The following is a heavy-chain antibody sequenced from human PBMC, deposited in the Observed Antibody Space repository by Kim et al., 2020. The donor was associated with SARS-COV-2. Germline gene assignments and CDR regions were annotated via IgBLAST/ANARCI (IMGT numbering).Heavy chain of an antibody. CDR3: ARGDYGSGTLVGYYYYYYGMDV. CDR2: INTNTGNP. CDR1: GYTFTSYA. V-gene: IGHV7-4-1*02. Sequence: ASVKVSCKASGYTFTSYAMNWVRQAPGQGLEWMGWINTNTGNPTYAQGFTGRFVFSLDTSVSTAYLQISSLKAEDTAVYYCARGDYGSGTLVGYYYYYYGMDVWGQGTTVTVSS. D-gene: IGHD3-10*01. J-gene: IGHJ6*02.